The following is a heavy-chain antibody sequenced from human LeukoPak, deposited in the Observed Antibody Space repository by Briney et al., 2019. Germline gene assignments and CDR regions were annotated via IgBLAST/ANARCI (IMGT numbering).Heavy chain of an antibody. J-gene: IGHJ4*02. Sequence: GGSLRLSCAASGFPFSTYWIHWVRQVPGKGLVWVARIKDGGTTTDYADSVKGRFTISRDDAKNTLYLHMNSLRVEDTAVYHCTTIRPGYWGQGTLVTVSP. CDR2: IKDGGTTT. CDR1: GFPFSTYW. D-gene: IGHD1-26*01. CDR3: TTIRPGY. V-gene: IGHV3-74*01.